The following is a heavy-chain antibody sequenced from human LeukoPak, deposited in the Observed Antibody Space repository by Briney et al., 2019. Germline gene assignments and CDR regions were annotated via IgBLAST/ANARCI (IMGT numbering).Heavy chain of an antibody. J-gene: IGHJ6*03. Sequence: PGGSLRLSCAASGFTFSSYWMHWVRHAPGKGLVWVARINSDGTSTSYAESVKGRFTISRDNSKNTLYLQMNSLGAEDTAVYYCAKEELSEAFYYYMDVWGKGTTVTISS. V-gene: IGHV3-74*01. CDR3: AKEELSEAFYYYMDV. CDR1: GFTFSSYW. CDR2: INSDGTST. D-gene: IGHD1-26*01.